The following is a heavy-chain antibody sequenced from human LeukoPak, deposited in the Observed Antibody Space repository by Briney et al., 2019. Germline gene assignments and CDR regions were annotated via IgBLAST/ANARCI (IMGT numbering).Heavy chain of an antibody. CDR1: GGSISSYY. Sequence: SETLSLTCTVSGGSISSYYWSWIRQPPGKGLEWIGYIYYSGSTNYNPSLKSRVTISIDTSKSQFSLKLSSVTAADTAVYYCARHGGPYYYDSSGYYDYWGQGALVTVSS. D-gene: IGHD3-22*01. CDR3: ARHGGPYYYDSSGYYDY. V-gene: IGHV4-59*08. CDR2: IYYSGST. J-gene: IGHJ4*02.